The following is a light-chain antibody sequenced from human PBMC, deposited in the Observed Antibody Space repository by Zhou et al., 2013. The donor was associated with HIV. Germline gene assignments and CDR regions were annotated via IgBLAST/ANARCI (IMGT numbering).Light chain of an antibody. Sequence: DIQMTQSPSTLSASVGDRVTITCRASQTIGSWLAWYQQKPGKAPNLLIYKASNLESGVPSRFSGSGSGTEFTLTISSLQPDDFATYYCQQYNTLVTFGQGTKLEIK. CDR1: QTIGSW. CDR3: QQYNTLVT. J-gene: IGKJ2*01. V-gene: IGKV1-5*03. CDR2: KAS.